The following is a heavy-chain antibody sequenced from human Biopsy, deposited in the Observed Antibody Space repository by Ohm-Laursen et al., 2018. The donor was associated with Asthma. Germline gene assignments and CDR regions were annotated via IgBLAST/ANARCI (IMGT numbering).Heavy chain of an antibody. CDR2: ISPFTGDT. J-gene: IGHJ4*02. V-gene: IGHV1-18*04. CDR3: ARHPYNFGGFDY. Sequence: SSVKVSCKAFGYTFRSYGVSWVRQAPGQGLEWMGWISPFTGDTHFGQKFQGRVTMTTDTSTDTAYMELRSLRSDDTAVYYCARHPYNFGGFDYWGQGSLVRVSS. CDR1: GYTFRSYG. D-gene: IGHD5-24*01.